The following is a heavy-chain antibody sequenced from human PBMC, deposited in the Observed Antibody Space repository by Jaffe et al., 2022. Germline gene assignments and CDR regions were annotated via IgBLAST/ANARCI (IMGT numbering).Heavy chain of an antibody. V-gene: IGHV3-49*04. CDR2: IRSKAYGGTT. D-gene: IGHD3-22*01. CDR1: GFTFGDYA. CDR3: TREYYDSSGYYIYYYFDY. J-gene: IGHJ4*02. Sequence: EVQLVESGGGLVQPGRSLRLSCTASGFTFGDYAMSWVRQAPGKGLEWVGFIRSKAYGGTTEYAASVKGRFTISRDDSKSIAYLQMNSLKTEDTAVYYCTREYYDSSGYYIYYYFDYWGQGTLVTVSS.